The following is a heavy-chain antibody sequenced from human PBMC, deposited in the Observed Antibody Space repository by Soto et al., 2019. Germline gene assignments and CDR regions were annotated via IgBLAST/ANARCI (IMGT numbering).Heavy chain of an antibody. Sequence: GGSLRLSCVVSGFTFSNYGMHWVRQAPGKGQEWVAVIFYDGSKKYYADSVKGRFTISRDNAKNSLYLRMNSVRDADTAVYYCVKNGYFYYTSAYYYSGHWGQGTLVTVSS. J-gene: IGHJ4*02. CDR1: GFTFSNYG. D-gene: IGHD3-22*01. V-gene: IGHV3-33*03. CDR2: IFYDGSKK. CDR3: VKNGYFYYTSAYYYSGH.